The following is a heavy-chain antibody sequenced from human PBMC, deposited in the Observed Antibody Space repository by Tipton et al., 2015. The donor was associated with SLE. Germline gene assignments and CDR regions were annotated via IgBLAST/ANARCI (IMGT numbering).Heavy chain of an antibody. J-gene: IGHJ4*02. Sequence: TLSLTCTVSGGSISSSSYYWGWIRQPPGKGLEWIGSIYYSGSTYYNPSLKSRVTISVDTSKNQFSLRLSSVTAADTAVYYCASFGGWYYFDFWGQGTLVTVSS. CDR2: IYYSGST. V-gene: IGHV4-39*07. CDR3: ASFGGWYYFDF. D-gene: IGHD6-19*01. CDR1: GGSISSSSYY.